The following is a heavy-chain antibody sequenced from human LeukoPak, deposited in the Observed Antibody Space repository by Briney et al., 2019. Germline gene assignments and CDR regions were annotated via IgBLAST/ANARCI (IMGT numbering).Heavy chain of an antibody. Sequence: ASVKVSCKASGYTFTSYYMHWVRQAPGQGLEWMGIINPSGGSTSYAQKFQGRVTMTRDTSTNTVYMELSSLRSEDTAVYYCARNSGPDAFDIWGQGTMVTVSS. CDR2: INPSGGST. D-gene: IGHD6-19*01. V-gene: IGHV1-46*01. J-gene: IGHJ3*02. CDR1: GYTFTSYY. CDR3: ARNSGPDAFDI.